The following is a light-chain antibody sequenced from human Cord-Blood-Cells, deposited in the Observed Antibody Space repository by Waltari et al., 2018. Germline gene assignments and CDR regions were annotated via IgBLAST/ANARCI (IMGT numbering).Light chain of an antibody. Sequence: DIQMTQSPSTLSASVGDSVTITCRASQSISSWLAWYQQKPGKAPKLLIYKASSLESGVPSRFSGSGSVTEFTLTISSLQPDDFATYYCQQYNSYSRTFGQGTKVEIK. J-gene: IGKJ1*01. CDR1: QSISSW. V-gene: IGKV1-5*03. CDR2: KAS. CDR3: QQYNSYSRT.